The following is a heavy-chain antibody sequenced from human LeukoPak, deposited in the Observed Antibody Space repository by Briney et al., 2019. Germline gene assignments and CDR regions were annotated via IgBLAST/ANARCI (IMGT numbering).Heavy chain of an antibody. D-gene: IGHD1-26*01. Sequence: PSETLSLTCSVSGASISGGTYYWGWIRQPPGKGLEWIGSIYCTGSTYDNPSFKSRVTISVDTSKNQFSLKLSSVTAADTAVYYCARRGGSGRAFDYWGQGTLVTVSS. CDR1: GASISGGTYY. CDR3: ARRGGSGRAFDY. CDR2: IYCTGST. J-gene: IGHJ4*02. V-gene: IGHV4-39*01.